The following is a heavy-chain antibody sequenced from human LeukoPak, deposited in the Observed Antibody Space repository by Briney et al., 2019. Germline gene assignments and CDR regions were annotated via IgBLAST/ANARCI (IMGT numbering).Heavy chain of an antibody. V-gene: IGHV4-34*01. CDR1: GGSFSGYY. Sequence: PSETLSLTCAVYGGSFSGYYWSWIRQPPGKGLEWIGEINHSGSTNYNPSLKSRVTISVDTPKNQFSLKLSSVTAADTAVYYCARGKPPCGGDCYPEYFQHWGQGTLVTVSS. J-gene: IGHJ1*01. CDR3: ARGKPPCGGDCYPEYFQH. CDR2: INHSGST. D-gene: IGHD2-21*02.